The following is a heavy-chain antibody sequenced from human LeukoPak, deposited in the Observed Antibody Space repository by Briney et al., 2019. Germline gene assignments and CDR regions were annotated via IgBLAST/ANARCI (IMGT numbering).Heavy chain of an antibody. J-gene: IGHJ4*02. V-gene: IGHV3-49*04. CDR3: TRDAYYDTLDY. D-gene: IGHD3-22*01. Sequence: PGGSLRLSCAASGFGFGNFAMTWVRQAPGKGLEWVGFIRSKAYGGTTEYATSVKGRFTISRDDTKSIAYLQMNSLKTEDTAVYYCTRDAYYDTLDYWGQGTLVTVSS. CDR2: IRSKAYGGTT. CDR1: GFGFGNFA.